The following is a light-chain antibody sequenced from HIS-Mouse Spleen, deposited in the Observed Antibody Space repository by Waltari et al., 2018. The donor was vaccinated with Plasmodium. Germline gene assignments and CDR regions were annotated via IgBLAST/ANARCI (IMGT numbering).Light chain of an antibody. CDR2: KAS. V-gene: IGKV1-5*03. CDR3: QQYNSYSYT. J-gene: IGKJ2*01. CDR1: QSISSW. Sequence: DIQMTQSPSTLSASVGDRVTITCRASQSISSWLAWYQQKPGKAPNLLIYKASSLESGVPSRFSGSGSGTEFHLTISSLQPDDFATYYCQQYNSYSYTFGQGTKLEIK.